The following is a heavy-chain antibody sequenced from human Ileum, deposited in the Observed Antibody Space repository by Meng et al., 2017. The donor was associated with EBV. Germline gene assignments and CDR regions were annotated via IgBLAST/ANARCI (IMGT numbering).Heavy chain of an antibody. V-gene: IGHV6-1*01. Sequence: LLQSGPGLVPPSQIPSSTFAISGDSVSPNSSCLSWIRQSPSRGLEWLVRTYYRSKWYNEYAVSVKSRITINADTSKTQFSLQLNSVTPEDTAVYYCARGARLAPFDYWGQGTLVTVSS. CDR1: GDSVSPNSSC. J-gene: IGHJ4*02. D-gene: IGHD6-19*01. CDR2: TYYRSKWYN. CDR3: ARGARLAPFDY.